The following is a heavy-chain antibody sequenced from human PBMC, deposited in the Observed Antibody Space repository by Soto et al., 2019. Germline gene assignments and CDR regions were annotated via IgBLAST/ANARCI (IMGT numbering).Heavy chain of an antibody. V-gene: IGHV3-23*01. D-gene: IGHD2-15*01. CDR2: ISGGGGST. J-gene: IGHJ2*01. CDR1: GFTFSSYA. CDR3: AKQAIAVVVATTDWYFDL. Sequence: GSLRLSCAASGFTFSSYAMSWVRQAPGKGLEWVSAISGGGGSTYYADSVRGRFTISRDNSRNTLFLQMNSLRADDTAFYYCAKQAIAVVVATTDWYFDLWGRGTLVTVSS.